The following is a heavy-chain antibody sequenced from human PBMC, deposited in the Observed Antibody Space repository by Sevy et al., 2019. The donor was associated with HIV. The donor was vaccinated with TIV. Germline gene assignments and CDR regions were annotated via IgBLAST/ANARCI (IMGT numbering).Heavy chain of an antibody. CDR1: GFTFSSYG. CDR2: IWYDGSNK. J-gene: IGHJ4*02. V-gene: IGHV3-33*01. Sequence: GGSLRLSCAASGFTFSSYGMHWVRQAPGKGLEWVAVIWYDGSNKYYADSVKGRFTISRDNSKNTLYLQMNSLRAEDTAVYYCARDLPDPYYDSSGYTFDYWGQGTLVTVSS. CDR3: ARDLPDPYYDSSGYTFDY. D-gene: IGHD3-22*01.